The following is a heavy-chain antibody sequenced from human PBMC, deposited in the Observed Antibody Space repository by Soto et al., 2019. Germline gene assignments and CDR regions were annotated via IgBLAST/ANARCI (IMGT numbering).Heavy chain of an antibody. CDR3: ARARYYYGMDV. J-gene: IGHJ6*02. CDR2: IYYSGST. Sequence: KTSETLSLTCTVSGGSVSSGSYYWSWIRQPPGKGLEWIGYIYYSGSTNYNPSLRSRVTISVDTSKNQFSLKLSSVTAADTAVYYCARARYYYGMDVWGQGTTVTVSS. CDR1: GGSVSSGSYY. V-gene: IGHV4-61*01.